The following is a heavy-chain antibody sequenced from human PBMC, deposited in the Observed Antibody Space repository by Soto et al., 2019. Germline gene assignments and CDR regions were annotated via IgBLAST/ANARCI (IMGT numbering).Heavy chain of an antibody. V-gene: IGHV1-18*01. CDR3: ARGGAAIFGVVIHDAFDI. J-gene: IGHJ3*02. Sequence: QVQLVQSGAEVKKPGASVKVSCKASGYTFTSYGISWVRQAPGQGLEWMGWISAYNGNTNYAQKRQGRSNSTTDTSTSPGYMELKRLRSGGTGRELCARGGAAIFGVVIHDAFDIWGQGTMVTVSS. CDR2: ISAYNGNT. D-gene: IGHD3-3*02. CDR1: GYTFTSYG.